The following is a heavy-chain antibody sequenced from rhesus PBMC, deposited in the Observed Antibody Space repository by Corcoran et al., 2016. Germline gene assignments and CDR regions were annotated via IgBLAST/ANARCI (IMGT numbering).Heavy chain of an antibody. CDR1: GYTFTDYY. D-gene: IGHD2-15*01. V-gene: IGHV1S2*01. CDR3: ARDPLNIVVVLTAPPNGFEF. CDR2: FNPYNGNT. Sequence: QVQLVQSGAEVKKPGSSVKVSCKASGYTFTDYYMHWVRQAPRQGLEWMGWFNPYNGNTKYAQKFHGRGTMTRDTSTSTAYMELSSLRSEDTAVYYCARDPLNIVVVLTAPPNGFEFWGQGALVTVSS. J-gene: IGHJ1*01.